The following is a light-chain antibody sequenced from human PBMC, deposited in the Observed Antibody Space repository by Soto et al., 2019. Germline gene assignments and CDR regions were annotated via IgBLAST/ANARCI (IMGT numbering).Light chain of an antibody. CDR3: QQYNSWLWT. Sequence: EIVMTQSPATLSLSPGEGATLSCRASQSVSSKLAWYQQKPGQAPRLLIYGASTRATGIPARFSGSGSGTEFTLILSSLHSEDSAVYDGQQYNSWLWTFGQGTKVEIK. CDR1: QSVSSK. J-gene: IGKJ1*01. V-gene: IGKV3-15*01. CDR2: GAS.